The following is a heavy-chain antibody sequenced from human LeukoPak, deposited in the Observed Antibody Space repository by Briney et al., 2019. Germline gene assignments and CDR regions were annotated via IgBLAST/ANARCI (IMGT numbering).Heavy chain of an antibody. V-gene: IGHV1-8*01. Sequence: ASVKVXCXXSXXXXXSYDXNWVRXATGQGLEWMGWMNPNSGNTGYAQKFQGRVTMTRNTFISTAYMELSSLRSEDTAVYYCARSLRYVTGYWGQGTLVTVSS. CDR3: ARSLRYVTGY. CDR1: XXXXXSYD. J-gene: IGHJ4*02. CDR2: MNPNSGNT. D-gene: IGHD3-9*01.